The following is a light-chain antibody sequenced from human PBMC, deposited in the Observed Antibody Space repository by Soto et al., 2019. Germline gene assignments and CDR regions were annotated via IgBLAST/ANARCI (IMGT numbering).Light chain of an antibody. J-gene: IGKJ1*01. CDR1: QSISSW. Sequence: DIQMTQSPSTLSASVRDRVTITCRASQSISSWLAWYQQKPGKAPKLLIYKASSLESGVPSRFSGSGSGTEFTLTISSLQPEDFATYYCQQSYITPRTFGQGTKVDIK. CDR2: KAS. CDR3: QQSYITPRT. V-gene: IGKV1-5*03.